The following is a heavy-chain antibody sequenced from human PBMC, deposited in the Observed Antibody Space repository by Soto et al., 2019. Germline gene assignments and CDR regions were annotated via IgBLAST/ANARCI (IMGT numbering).Heavy chain of an antibody. CDR1: GFTFSSYG. CDR2: ISYDGSNK. V-gene: IGHV3-30*18. D-gene: IGHD3-22*01. J-gene: IGHJ4*02. CDR3: AKDHTPYYYDSSGYPVY. Sequence: GGSLRLSCAASGFTFSSYGMHWVRQAPGKGLEWVAVISYDGSNKYYADSVKGRFTISRDNSKNTLYLQMNSLRAEDTAVYYCAKDHTPYYYDSSGYPVYWGQGTLVTVSS.